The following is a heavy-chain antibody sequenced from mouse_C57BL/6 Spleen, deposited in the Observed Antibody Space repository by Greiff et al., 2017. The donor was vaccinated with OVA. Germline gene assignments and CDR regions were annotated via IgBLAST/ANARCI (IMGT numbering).Heavy chain of an antibody. CDR2: IDPEDGET. D-gene: IGHD1-1*01. J-gene: IGHJ1*03. CDR3: ARGVLSSWVAGYFDV. CDR1: GFNIKDYY. V-gene: IGHV14-2*01. Sequence: EVQLQQSGAELVKPGASVKLSCTASGFNIKDYYMHWVKQRTEQGLEWIGRIDPEDGETKYAPKFQGKATITADTSSHTAYLRLSSLTSEDTAVYYCARGVLSSWVAGYFDVWGTGTTVTVSS.